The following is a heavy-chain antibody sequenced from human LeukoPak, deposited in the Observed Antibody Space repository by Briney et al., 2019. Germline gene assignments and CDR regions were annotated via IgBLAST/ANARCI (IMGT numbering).Heavy chain of an antibody. CDR2: IYFSGST. Sequence: SETLSLTCTVSGGSTSSYYWSWIRQPPGKGLEWIGYIYFSGSTNYHSSLKSRVTISVDTSKNQFSLKLSSVTAADTAVYYCAREGDRWYFDLWGRGTLVTVSS. D-gene: IGHD1-26*01. CDR3: AREGDRWYFDL. CDR1: GGSTSSYY. J-gene: IGHJ2*01. V-gene: IGHV4-59*01.